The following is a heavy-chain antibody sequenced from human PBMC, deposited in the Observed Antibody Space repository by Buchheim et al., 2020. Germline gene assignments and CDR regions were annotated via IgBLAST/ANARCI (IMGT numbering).Heavy chain of an antibody. CDR2: INGDGSRT. CDR1: GFIFNDHW. J-gene: IGHJ6*02. V-gene: IGHV3-74*01. Sequence: EVQLVESGGGLVQPGGSLRLSCAASGFIFNDHWMHWVRQSPGKGLVWVSRINGDGSRTNYADTVKGRFTISRDNAKNTLDLQMNSLRVEDTAIYYCVRANYSPDYYYGLDVWGQGTT. D-gene: IGHD1-26*01. CDR3: VRANYSPDYYYGLDV.